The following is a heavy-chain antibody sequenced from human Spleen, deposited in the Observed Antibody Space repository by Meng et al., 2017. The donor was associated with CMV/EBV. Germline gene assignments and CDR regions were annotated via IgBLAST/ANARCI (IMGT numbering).Heavy chain of an antibody. V-gene: IGHV3-7*01. J-gene: IGHJ4*02. CDR3: ARAILASSSSY. D-gene: IGHD6-6*01. CDR1: GFTFSGYW. Sequence: GESLKISCAASGFTFSGYWMTWVRQAPGKGLEWVASIKEDATTTYYVDSVRGRLTISRDNAKSSLYLQMNSLRAEDTAVYYCARAILASSSSYWGQGTLVTVSS. CDR2: IKEDATTT.